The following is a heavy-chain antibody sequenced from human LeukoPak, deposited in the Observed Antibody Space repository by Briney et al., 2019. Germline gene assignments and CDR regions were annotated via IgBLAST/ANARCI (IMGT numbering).Heavy chain of an antibody. V-gene: IGHV1-69*04. CDR1: GYTFTSYD. CDR2: IIPILGIA. Sequence: GASVKVSCKASGYTFTSYDINWVRQAPGQGLEWMGRIIPILGIANYAQKFQGRVTITADKSTSTAYMELSSLRSEDTAVYYCARVGYYYDSSGYYHSYYFDYWGQGTLVTVSS. J-gene: IGHJ4*02. D-gene: IGHD3-22*01. CDR3: ARVGYYYDSSGYYHSYYFDY.